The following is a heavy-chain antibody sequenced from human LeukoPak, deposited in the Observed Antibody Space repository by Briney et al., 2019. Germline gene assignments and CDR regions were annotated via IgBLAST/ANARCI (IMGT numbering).Heavy chain of an antibody. CDR3: ARAPEVVPAARGASYYYYYMDV. Sequence: ASVKVSCKASGYTFTSYGISWVRQAPGQGLEWMGWISAYNGNTNYAQKLQGRVTMTTDTSTSTAYMELRSLRSDDTAVYYCARAPEVVPAARGASYYYYYMDVWDKGTTVTVSS. D-gene: IGHD2-2*01. J-gene: IGHJ6*03. CDR2: ISAYNGNT. V-gene: IGHV1-18*01. CDR1: GYTFTSYG.